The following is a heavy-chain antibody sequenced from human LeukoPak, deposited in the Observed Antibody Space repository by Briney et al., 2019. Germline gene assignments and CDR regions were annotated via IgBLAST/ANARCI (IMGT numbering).Heavy chain of an antibody. V-gene: IGHV1-2*02. CDR1: GYTFTGYY. J-gene: IGHJ3*02. CDR2: INPNSGGT. Sequence: ASVKVSCKASGYTFTGYYMHWVRQAPGQGLEWMGWINPNSGGTNYAQKFQGRVTMTRDTSISTAYMELSRLRSDDTAVYYCARVWGAYGDYEYDAFDIWGQGTMVTVSS. CDR3: ARVWGAYGDYEYDAFDI. D-gene: IGHD4-17*01.